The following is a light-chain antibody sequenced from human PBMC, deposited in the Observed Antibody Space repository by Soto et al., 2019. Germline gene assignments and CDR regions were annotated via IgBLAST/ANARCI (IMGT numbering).Light chain of an antibody. CDR2: DVN. Sequence: QSALTQPRSVSGSPGQSVTISCTGTSSDVGTYNYVSWYQQHPDKAPKLLICDVNNRPSGVPDRFSGSKSGNTASLTISGLQAEDEADYYCCSYAGSYTVVFGGGTKVTVL. CDR1: SSDVGTYNY. V-gene: IGLV2-11*01. J-gene: IGLJ2*01. CDR3: CSYAGSYTVV.